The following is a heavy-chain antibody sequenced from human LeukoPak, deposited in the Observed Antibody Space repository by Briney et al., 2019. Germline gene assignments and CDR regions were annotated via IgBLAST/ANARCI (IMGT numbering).Heavy chain of an antibody. J-gene: IGHJ5*02. CDR1: GGSISSSSYY. CDR2: IYYSGSS. V-gene: IGHV4-39*01. Sequence: PSETLSLTCTVSGGSISSSSYYWGWIRQPPGKGLEWIGSIYYSGSSFDNPALKSRVTISVDTSKNQFSLKLSSVTAADTAVYYCARHVSDWNGMGPGGFDPWGQGTLVTVSS. D-gene: IGHD1-1*01. CDR3: ARHVSDWNGMGPGGFDP.